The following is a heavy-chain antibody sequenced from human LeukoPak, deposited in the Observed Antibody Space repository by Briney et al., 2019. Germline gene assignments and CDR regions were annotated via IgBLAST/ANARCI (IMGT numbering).Heavy chain of an antibody. D-gene: IGHD2-15*01. J-gene: IGHJ5*02. CDR1: GGSFSGYY. CDR2: INHSGST. Sequence: PSETLSLTRAVYGGSFSGYYWSWIRQPPGKGLEWIGEINHSGSTNYNPSLKSRVTISDDTSKNQFSLKLSSVTAADTAVYYCAREICSGGSCYSREGVWFDPWGQGTLVTVSS. CDR3: AREICSGGSCYSREGVWFDP. V-gene: IGHV4-34*01.